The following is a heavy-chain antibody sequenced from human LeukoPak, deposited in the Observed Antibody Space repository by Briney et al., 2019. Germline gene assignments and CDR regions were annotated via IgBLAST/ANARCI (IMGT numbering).Heavy chain of an antibody. Sequence: NSSETLSLTCTVSGGSISSYYWSWIRQPPGKGLEWIGYIYYSGSTNYNPPLKSRVTISVDTSKNQFSLKLSSVTAADTAVYYCAREGYYGSGSMGLFDYWGQGTLVTVSS. V-gene: IGHV4-59*01. CDR1: GGSISSYY. CDR3: AREGYYGSGSMGLFDY. CDR2: IYYSGST. J-gene: IGHJ4*02. D-gene: IGHD3-10*01.